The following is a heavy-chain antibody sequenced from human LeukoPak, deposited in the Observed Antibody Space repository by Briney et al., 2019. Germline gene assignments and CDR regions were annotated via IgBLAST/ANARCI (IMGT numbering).Heavy chain of an antibody. D-gene: IGHD1-1*01. V-gene: IGHV1-58*02. CDR1: GFTFTSSA. CDR3: ARGPPTAQYFQH. Sequence: ASVKVSCKASGFTFTSSAMQWVRQARGQRLEWIGWIVVGSGNTNYAQKFQERVTITRDMSTSTAYMELSSLRSEDTAVYYCARGPPTAQYFQHWGQGTLVTVSS. CDR2: IVVGSGNT. J-gene: IGHJ1*01.